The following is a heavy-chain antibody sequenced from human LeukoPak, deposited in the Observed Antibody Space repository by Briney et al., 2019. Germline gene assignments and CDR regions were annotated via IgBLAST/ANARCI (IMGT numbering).Heavy chain of an antibody. D-gene: IGHD6-19*01. J-gene: IGHJ3*02. V-gene: IGHV3-23*01. Sequence: GGSLRLSCAASGFTFSSYAVSWVRQAPGEGLEWVSAISGSGGSTYYADSVKGRFTISRDNSKNSLYLQMNSLRAEDTAVYYCARDRWDSSGWYDAFDIWGQGTMVTVSS. CDR2: ISGSGGST. CDR3: ARDRWDSSGWYDAFDI. CDR1: GFTFSSYA.